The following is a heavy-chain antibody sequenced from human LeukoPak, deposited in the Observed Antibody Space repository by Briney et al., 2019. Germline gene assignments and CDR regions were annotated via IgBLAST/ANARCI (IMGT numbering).Heavy chain of an antibody. CDR1: GFSLSTSGVG. Sequence: SGPTLVKPTQTLTLACTLSGFSLSTSGVGVGWIRQPPGKALEWLVLIYWNDDKRYSPSLKSRLTITKDTSKNQVVLTMTNVDPVDTATYYCAHRPAGLYFDYWGQGTLVTVSS. CDR3: AHRPAGLYFDY. D-gene: IGHD2-21*01. J-gene: IGHJ4*02. CDR2: IYWNDDK. V-gene: IGHV2-5*01.